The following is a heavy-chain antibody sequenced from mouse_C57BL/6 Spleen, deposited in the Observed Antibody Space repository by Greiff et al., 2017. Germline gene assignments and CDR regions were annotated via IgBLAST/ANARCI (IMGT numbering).Heavy chain of an antibody. Sequence: VKLMESGAELVKPGASVKISCKASGYAFSSYWMNWVKQRPGKGLEWIGQIYPGDGDTNYNGKFKGKATLTADKSSRTAYMQLSSLTSEDSAVYFCARWDYGSSYAMDYWGQGTSVTVSS. CDR3: ARWDYGSSYAMDY. V-gene: IGHV1-80*01. J-gene: IGHJ4*01. D-gene: IGHD1-1*01. CDR1: GYAFSSYW. CDR2: IYPGDGDT.